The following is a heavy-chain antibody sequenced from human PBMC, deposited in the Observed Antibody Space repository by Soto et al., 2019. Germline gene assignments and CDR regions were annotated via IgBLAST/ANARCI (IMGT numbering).Heavy chain of an antibody. V-gene: IGHV3-30-3*01. CDR3: ATTGGGILYYFDY. D-gene: IGHD2-15*01. CDR2: ISYDGSNK. CDR1: GFTFSSYA. J-gene: IGHJ4*02. Sequence: GGSLRLSCAASGFTFSSYAMHWVRQAPGKGLEWVAVISYDGSNKYYADSVKGRFTISRDNSKNTLYLQMNSLRAEDTAVYYCATTGGGILYYFDYWGQGTLVTVSS.